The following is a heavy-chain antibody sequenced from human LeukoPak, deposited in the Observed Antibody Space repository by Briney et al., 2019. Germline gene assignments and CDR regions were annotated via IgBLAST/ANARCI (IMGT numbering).Heavy chain of an antibody. CDR2: IYYSGST. CDR1: GGSISSYY. CDR3: ARVRGRWLQTPGYFDY. D-gene: IGHD5-24*01. Sequence: SETLSLTCTVSGGSISSYYWSWIRQPPGKGLEWIGYIYYSGSTNYNPSLKSRVTISVDASKNQFSLKLSSVTAADTAVYDCARVRGRWLQTPGYFDYWGQGTLVTVSS. J-gene: IGHJ4*02. V-gene: IGHV4-59*12.